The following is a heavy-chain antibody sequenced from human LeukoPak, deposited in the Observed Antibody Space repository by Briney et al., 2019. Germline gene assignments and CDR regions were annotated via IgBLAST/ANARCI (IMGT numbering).Heavy chain of an antibody. Sequence: SETLSLTCTVSGGSISSYYWSWIRQPPGKGLEWIGYIYYSGSTNYNPSLKSRVTISVDTSKNQFSLKLSSVTAADTAVYYCATMVRGVIITPFSWFDPWGQGTLVTVSS. CDR3: ATMVRGVIITPFSWFDP. D-gene: IGHD3-10*01. V-gene: IGHV4-59*01. CDR1: GGSISSYY. J-gene: IGHJ5*02. CDR2: IYYSGST.